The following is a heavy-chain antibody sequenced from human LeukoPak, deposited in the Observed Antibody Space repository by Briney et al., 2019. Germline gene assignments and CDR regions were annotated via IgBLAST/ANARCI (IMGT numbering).Heavy chain of an antibody. J-gene: IGHJ6*02. D-gene: IGHD3-3*01. V-gene: IGHV3-23*01. CDR1: EFTFSTYA. CDR3: AKSRRITIFGVVITDYYYYGMDV. CDR2: ISGSGGST. Sequence: GESLRLSCAASEFTFSTYAMSWVRQAPGKGLEWVSAISGSGGSTYYADSVKGRFTISRDNSKNTLYLQMNSLRDEDTAVYYCAKSRRITIFGVVITDYYYYGMDVWGQGTTVTVSS.